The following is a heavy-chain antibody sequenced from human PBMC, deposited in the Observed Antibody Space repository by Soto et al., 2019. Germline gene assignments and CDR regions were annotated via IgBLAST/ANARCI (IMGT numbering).Heavy chain of an antibody. J-gene: IGHJ5*02. CDR1: GFTFSSDA. CDR2: LYGSGRGI. CDR3: AKDAVAGDAVWLAHA. Sequence: EVQLLESGGGLVQPGGSLRLSCAASGFTFSSDAMIWIRQVPGKGLEWVSGLYGSGRGIHYADSVKGRFTISRDNSAYAVYLQLNNLRVVDTAVYYCAKDAVAGDAVWLAHAWGRGTAVTVSS. D-gene: IGHD4-17*01. V-gene: IGHV3-23*01.